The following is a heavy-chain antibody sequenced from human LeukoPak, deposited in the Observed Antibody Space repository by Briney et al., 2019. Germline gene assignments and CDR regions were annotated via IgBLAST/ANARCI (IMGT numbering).Heavy chain of an antibody. CDR2: ISGSGGST. J-gene: IGHJ6*03. CDR3: LLMVRGVMSYYYMDV. D-gene: IGHD3-10*01. CDR1: GLTFSSYA. V-gene: IGHV3-23*01. Sequence: GGSLRLSCAASGLTFSSYAMSWVRQAPGKGLEWVSAISGSGGSTYYADSAKGRFTISRDNSKNTLYLQMNSLRAEDTAVYYSLLMVRGVMSYYYMDVWGKGTTVTVSS.